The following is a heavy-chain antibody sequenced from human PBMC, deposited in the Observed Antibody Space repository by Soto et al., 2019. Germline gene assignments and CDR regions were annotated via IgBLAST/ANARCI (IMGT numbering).Heavy chain of an antibody. CDR1: GFTFSDHY. CDR3: TKAPSLEDYYGMDV. CDR2: SSNSGSFT. Sequence: GGSLRLSCAASGFTFSDHYMSWIRQAPGKGLEWIGYSSNSGSFTRYADSVKGRFSISRDNSKNTLFLQMNRLRSEDTAVYYCTKAPSLEDYYGMDVWGQGTTVTVSS. V-gene: IGHV3-11*06. J-gene: IGHJ6*02.